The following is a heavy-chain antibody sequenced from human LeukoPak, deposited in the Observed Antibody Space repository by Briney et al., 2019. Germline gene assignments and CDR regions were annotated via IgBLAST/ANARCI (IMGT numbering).Heavy chain of an antibody. D-gene: IGHD6-19*01. Sequence: GGSLRLSCAASGFTFSSYAMSWVRQAPGKGLEWVSAISGSGGSTYYADSVKGRFTISRDNSKNTLYLQMNSLRAEDTAVYYCAKVAYSSGWYGPPPKTHWGQGTLVTASS. CDR2: ISGSGGST. J-gene: IGHJ4*02. V-gene: IGHV3-23*01. CDR1: GFTFSSYA. CDR3: AKVAYSSGWYGPPPKTH.